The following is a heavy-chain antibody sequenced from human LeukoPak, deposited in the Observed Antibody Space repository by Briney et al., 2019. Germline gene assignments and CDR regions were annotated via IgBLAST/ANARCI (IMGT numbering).Heavy chain of an antibody. V-gene: IGHV4-34*01. CDR1: GGSFSGYY. CDR3: ARGRLLRYCTNGVCPRAGWFDP. Sequence: SETLSLTCAVYGGSFSGYYWSWIRQPPGKGLEWIGEISHSGSTNYNPSLKSRVTISVDTSKNQFSLKLSSVTAADTAVYYCARGRLLRYCTNGVCPRAGWFDPWGQGTLVTVSS. CDR2: ISHSGST. J-gene: IGHJ5*02. D-gene: IGHD2-8*01.